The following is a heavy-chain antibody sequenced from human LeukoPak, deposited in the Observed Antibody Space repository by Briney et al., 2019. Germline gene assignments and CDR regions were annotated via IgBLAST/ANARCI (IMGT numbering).Heavy chain of an antibody. CDR2: ISGDNSNT. Sequence: ASVKVSCKTSGYTFTTTYGISWVRQAPGQGLEWMGWISGDNSNTNSAQRFQGRVTMTTDTSTSTAYMELRGLRSDDTAVYYCARDLSRGSGYFGTYWGQGTLVTVSS. D-gene: IGHD3-22*01. CDR3: ARDLSRGSGYFGTY. J-gene: IGHJ4*02. CDR1: GYTFTTTYG. V-gene: IGHV1-18*01.